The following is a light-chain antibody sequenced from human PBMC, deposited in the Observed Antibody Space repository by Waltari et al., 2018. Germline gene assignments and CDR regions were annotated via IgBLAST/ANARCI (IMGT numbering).Light chain of an antibody. Sequence: QSALTQPASVSGSPGQSIPISCTGTSSDVGSNTLVSWYQQHPGQAPKLIIYEATKRTSGVSNRFSGSKSGNTASLTISGLQAEDEGDYYCCSYTNTHVVFGGGTKLTVL. CDR3: CSYTNTHVV. V-gene: IGLV2-14*02. CDR2: EAT. CDR1: SSDVGSNTL. J-gene: IGLJ2*01.